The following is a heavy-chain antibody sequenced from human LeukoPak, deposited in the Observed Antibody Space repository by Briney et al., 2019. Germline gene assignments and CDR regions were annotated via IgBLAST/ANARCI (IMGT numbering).Heavy chain of an antibody. CDR3: AKDTAYYYDSSGYYWDY. J-gene: IGHJ4*02. V-gene: IGHV3-23*01. Sequence: GGTLRLSCAASGFTFNSYGMTWVRQAPGKGLEWVSAISGSGGSTYYADSVKGRFTISRDNSKNTLYLQMNSLRAEDTAVYYCAKDTAYYYDSSGYYWDYWGQGTLVTVSS. CDR1: GFTFNSYG. CDR2: ISGSGGST. D-gene: IGHD3-22*01.